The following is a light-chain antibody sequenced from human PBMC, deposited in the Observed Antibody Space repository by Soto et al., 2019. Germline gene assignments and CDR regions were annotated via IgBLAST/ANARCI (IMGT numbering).Light chain of an antibody. V-gene: IGKV3-11*01. CDR1: QSVSTF. Sequence: VLTQSPATLSLSPGERATLSCRASQSVSTFLAWYRQKPGQPPRLLIYNASNRTTGIPARFSGSGSGTDFTLTISSLEPEDSAVYYCQQRGDWPPITFGQGTRLEIK. J-gene: IGKJ5*01. CDR3: QQRGDWPPIT. CDR2: NAS.